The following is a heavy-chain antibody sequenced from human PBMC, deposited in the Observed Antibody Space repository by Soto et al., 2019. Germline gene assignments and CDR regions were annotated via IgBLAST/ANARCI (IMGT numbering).Heavy chain of an antibody. CDR1: GGSIRSYY. V-gene: IGHV4-59*12. CDR2: IYYSGST. J-gene: IGHJ6*02. Sequence: SETLSLTCTVSGGSIRSYYWSWIRQHPGKGLEWSGYIYYSGSTNYNPSLKSRVTISVDKSKNQFSLKLSSVTAADTAVYYCARLYMDYYYGMDVWGQGTTVTVS. CDR3: ARLYMDYYYGMDV.